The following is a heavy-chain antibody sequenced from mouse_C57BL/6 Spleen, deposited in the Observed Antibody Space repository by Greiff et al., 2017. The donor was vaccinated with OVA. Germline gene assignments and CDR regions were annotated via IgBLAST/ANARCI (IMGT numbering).Heavy chain of an antibody. J-gene: IGHJ4*01. CDR3: ARKRTYYGSSYIYAMDY. D-gene: IGHD1-1*01. Sequence: VQLQQSGPGLVQPSQSLSITCTVSGFSLTSYGVHWVRQSPGKGLEWLGVIWSGGGTDYNAAFISSLSISKDNSKSQVCFKMNSLQADDTAIYYCARKRTYYGSSYIYAMDYWGQGTSVTVSS. CDR1: GFSLTSYG. CDR2: IWSGGGT. V-gene: IGHV2-2*01.